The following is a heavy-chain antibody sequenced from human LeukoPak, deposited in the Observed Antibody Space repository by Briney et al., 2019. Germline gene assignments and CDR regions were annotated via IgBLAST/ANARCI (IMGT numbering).Heavy chain of an antibody. CDR3: ATSSKGGLEAFDI. Sequence: SETLSLTCTVSGGSIRSYYWNWIRQPPGRGLEWIGYTYYSGSTNYNPSLKSRVTISVDTTKNQFPLKMSSVTAADTAVYYCATSSKGGLEAFDIWGQGTMVTVSS. CDR1: GGSIRSYY. J-gene: IGHJ3*02. V-gene: IGHV4-59*08. CDR2: TYYSGST. D-gene: IGHD3-16*01.